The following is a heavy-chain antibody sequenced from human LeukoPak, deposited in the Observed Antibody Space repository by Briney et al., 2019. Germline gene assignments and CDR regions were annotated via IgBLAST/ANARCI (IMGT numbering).Heavy chain of an antibody. CDR3: PRPTVAEYSSPAFHHHQHMDL. Sequence: ASVKVSCKASGYTFTSYGISWVRQAPGQGLEWMGWISAYNGNTNYAQKLQGRVTMTTDTSTSTAYMELRSLRSADTGVYYCPRPTVAEYSSPAFHHHQHMDLWGKGTTVTVSS. V-gene: IGHV1-18*01. D-gene: IGHD6-6*01. CDR1: GYTFTSYG. J-gene: IGHJ6*03. CDR2: ISAYNGNT.